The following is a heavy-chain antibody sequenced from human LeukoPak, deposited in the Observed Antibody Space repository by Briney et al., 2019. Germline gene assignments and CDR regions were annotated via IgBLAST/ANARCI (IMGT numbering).Heavy chain of an antibody. V-gene: IGHV1-18*04. CDR3: ARVAEDSDILTPDGDYYYGMDV. D-gene: IGHD3-9*01. Sequence: ASVKVSCKASGYTFTSYGISWVRQAPGQGLEWMGWISAYNGNTNYAQKLQGRVTMTTDTSTSTAYMELRSLRSDDTAVYYCARVAEDSDILTPDGDYYYGMDVWGKGTTVTVSS. CDR2: ISAYNGNT. CDR1: GYTFTSYG. J-gene: IGHJ6*04.